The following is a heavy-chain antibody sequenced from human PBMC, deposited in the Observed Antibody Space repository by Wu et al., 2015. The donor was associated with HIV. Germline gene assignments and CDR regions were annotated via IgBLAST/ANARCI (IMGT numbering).Heavy chain of an antibody. CDR3: ARLAYCSGGSCPVV. V-gene: IGHV4-59*01. D-gene: IGHD2-15*01. CDR2: IYYSGST. CDR1: GGSISSYY. Sequence: QVQLQESGPGLVKPSETLSLTCTVSGGSISSYYWSWIRQPPGKGLEWIGYIYYSGSTNYNPSLKSRVTISVDTSKNQFSLKLSSVTAADTAVYYCARLAYCSGGSCPVVWGKGTTVTVLL. J-gene: IGHJ6*04.